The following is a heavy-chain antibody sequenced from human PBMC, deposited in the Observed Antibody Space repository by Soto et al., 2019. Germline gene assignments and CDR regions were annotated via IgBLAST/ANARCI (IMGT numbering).Heavy chain of an antibody. CDR3: ARGAIANFYY. V-gene: IGHV1-69*13. CDR1: GGTFGNHG. J-gene: IGHJ4*02. CDR2: LIAIVGTP. D-gene: IGHD2-2*01. Sequence: SVKVACKASGGTFGNHGIAWVRQAPGQGLEVMGGLIAIVGTPTYARKVQGRATITADESLTSSYLEVRSLRSEATAVSFCARGAIANFYYRRKGYVVTVSS.